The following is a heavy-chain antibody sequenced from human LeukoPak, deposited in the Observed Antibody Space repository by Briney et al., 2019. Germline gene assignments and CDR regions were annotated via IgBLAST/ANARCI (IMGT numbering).Heavy chain of an antibody. CDR3: ARDTIAAAGTNWFDP. D-gene: IGHD6-13*01. CDR2: IYYSGST. J-gene: IGHJ5*02. Sequence: SETLSLTCTVSGGSISSGGYFWSWIRQHPGKGLEWIGYIYYSGSTYYNPSLKSRVTISVDTSKNQFSLKLSSVTAADTAVYYCARDTIAAAGTNWFDPWGQGTLVTVSS. CDR1: GGSISSGGYF. V-gene: IGHV4-31*03.